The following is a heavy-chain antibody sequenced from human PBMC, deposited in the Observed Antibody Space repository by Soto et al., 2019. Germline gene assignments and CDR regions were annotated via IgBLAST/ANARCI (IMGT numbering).Heavy chain of an antibody. CDR1: VYTFTIYY. V-gene: IGHV1-46*01. Sequence: ASLKVACKASVYTFTIYYMHWVRQAPGQGLEWMGIINPSGGSTSYAQKFQGRVTMTRDTSTSTVYMELSSLRSEDTAVYYCARGKLMVYAIRGGWSMDVWGQGTTVTVSS. CDR2: INPSGGST. J-gene: IGHJ6*01. CDR3: ARGKLMVYAIRGGWSMDV. D-gene: IGHD2-8*01.